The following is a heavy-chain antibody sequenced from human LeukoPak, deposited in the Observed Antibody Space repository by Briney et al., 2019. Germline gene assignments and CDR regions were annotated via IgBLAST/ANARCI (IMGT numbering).Heavy chain of an antibody. D-gene: IGHD6-13*01. CDR2: ISSSSSYI. J-gene: IGHJ3*02. V-gene: IGHV3-21*01. CDR1: GFTFSGYS. CDR3: ARDRGSSWYAAFDI. Sequence: GGSLRLSCAASGFTFSGYSMNWVRQAPGKGLEWVSSISSSSSYIYYADSVKGRFTISRDNAKNSLYLQMNSLRAEDTAVYYCARDRGSSWYAAFDIWGQGTMVTVSS.